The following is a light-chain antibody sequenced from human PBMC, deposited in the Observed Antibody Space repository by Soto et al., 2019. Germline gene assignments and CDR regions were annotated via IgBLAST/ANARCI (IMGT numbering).Light chain of an antibody. J-gene: IGKJ1*01. CDR1: ESIRTW. CDR3: QQYNNYQRT. Sequence: DIQMTQSPSTLSASIGDRVTITCRASESIRTWVAWYQHKPGKAPKFLIYDASTLESGVPSRFRGSGSGTEFTLNISSLQPDDIATYYCQQYNNYQRTFGQATKVEVK. CDR2: DAS. V-gene: IGKV1-5*01.